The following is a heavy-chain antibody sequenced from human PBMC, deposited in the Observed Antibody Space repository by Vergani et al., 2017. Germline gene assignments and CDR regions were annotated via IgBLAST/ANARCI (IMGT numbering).Heavy chain of an antibody. CDR3: ARDIVVVPAAPLLFDP. V-gene: IGHV3-21*01. J-gene: IGHJ5*02. Sequence: EVLLVESGGGLVKPGGSLRLSCAVSGFTFSSYSMNWVRQAPGKGLEWVSSISSSSTYKYYADSVKGRFTISRDNAKNSLYLQMNSLRAEDTAVYYCARDIVVVPAAPLLFDPWGQGTLVTVSS. D-gene: IGHD2-2*01. CDR2: ISSSSTYK. CDR1: GFTFSSYS.